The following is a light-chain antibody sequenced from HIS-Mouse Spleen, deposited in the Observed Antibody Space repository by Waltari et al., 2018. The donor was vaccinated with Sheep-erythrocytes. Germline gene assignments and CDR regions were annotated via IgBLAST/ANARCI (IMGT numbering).Light chain of an antibody. CDR3: YSTDSSGNHWV. J-gene: IGLJ3*02. V-gene: IGLV3-10*01. CDR2: EDS. CDR1: SLPQKY. Sequence: SYDLTQPPSVSVSPGQTARITCSADSLPQKYAYWYQQKSGQAPVLVIYEDSKRPSGIPERFSGSSSGTMATLTISGAQVEDDADYYCYSTDSSGNHWVFGGGTKLTVL.